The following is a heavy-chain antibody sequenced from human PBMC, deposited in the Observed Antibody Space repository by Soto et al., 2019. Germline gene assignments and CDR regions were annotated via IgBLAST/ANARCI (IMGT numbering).Heavy chain of an antibody. CDR3: ARESPDSVHRWELIFDS. CDR1: GYTFTSYG. V-gene: IGHV1-69*04. J-gene: IGHJ4*02. Sequence: SVKVSCKASGYTFTSYGISWVRQAPGQGLEWMGRIIPILGMTNYAQKFQDRVTISADRSTGTAYMKLSSLRSEDTAVYYCARESPDSVHRWELIFDSWGPGTLVTVSS. CDR2: IIPILGMT. D-gene: IGHD1-7*01.